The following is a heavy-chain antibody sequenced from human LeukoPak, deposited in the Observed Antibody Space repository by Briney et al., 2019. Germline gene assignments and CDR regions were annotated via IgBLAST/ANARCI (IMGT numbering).Heavy chain of an antibody. CDR2: ITSTSDYI. J-gene: IGHJ6*03. CDR3: ARENYYYYYMDV. Sequence: GGSLRVSCAASGITFSTYTMNWVRQAPGKGLEWVSSITSTSDYIYYADSVKGRFTISRDNAKNSLYLQMNSLRAEDTAVYYCARENYYYYYMDVWGKGTTVTVSS. CDR1: GITFSTYT. V-gene: IGHV3-21*01.